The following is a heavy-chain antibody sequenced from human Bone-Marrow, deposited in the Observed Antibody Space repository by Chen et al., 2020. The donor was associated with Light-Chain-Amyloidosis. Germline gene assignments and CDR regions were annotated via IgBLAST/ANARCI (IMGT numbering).Heavy chain of an antibody. CDR2: IFHDGTT. Sequence: QVQLQESGPGLVKPSETLSLTCTVSGDSSSHNYYWGWIRQPPGKGLEWVATIFHDGTTYYNPYLKTRVAVSMNTSKNQLSLKLSSVTVADTAVYYCARDNYEISHFYYWGQGALVTVSS. J-gene: IGHJ4*02. V-gene: IGHV4-38-2*02. CDR1: GDSSSHNYY. CDR3: ARDNYEISHFYY. D-gene: IGHD3-3*01.